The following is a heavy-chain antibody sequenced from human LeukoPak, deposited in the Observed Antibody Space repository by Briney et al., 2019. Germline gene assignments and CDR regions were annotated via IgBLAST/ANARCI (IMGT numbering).Heavy chain of an antibody. CDR3: ARDLTSYYYDSSGLES. D-gene: IGHD3-22*01. J-gene: IGHJ5*02. CDR2: INPNSGGT. V-gene: IGHV1-2*02. Sequence: ASVKVSCKASGYTFTVYYMHWVRQAPGQGLEWIGWINPNSGGTNYAQKFQGRVTMTRDTSISTAYMELSRLRSDDTAVYYCARDLTSYYYDSSGLESWGQGTLVTVSS. CDR1: GYTFTVYY.